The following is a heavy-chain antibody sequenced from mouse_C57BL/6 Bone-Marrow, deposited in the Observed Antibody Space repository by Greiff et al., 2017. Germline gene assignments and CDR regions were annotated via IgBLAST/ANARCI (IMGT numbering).Heavy chain of an antibody. CDR3: ARTLLLDAMDY. Sequence: EVQLVESGGGLVKPGGSLKLSCAASGFTFSDYGMHWVRQAPEKGLEWVAYISSGSSTIYYADTVKGRFTISRDNAKNTLVLQMTSLRSEDTAMYYCARTLLLDAMDYWGQGTSVTVSS. CDR1: GFTFSDYG. D-gene: IGHD1-1*01. V-gene: IGHV5-17*01. J-gene: IGHJ4*01. CDR2: ISSGSSTI.